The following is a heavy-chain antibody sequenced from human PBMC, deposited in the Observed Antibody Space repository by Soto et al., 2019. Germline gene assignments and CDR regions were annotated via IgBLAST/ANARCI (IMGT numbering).Heavy chain of an antibody. J-gene: IGHJ5*02. V-gene: IGHV4-34*01. CDR1: GGSYSGYY. CDR2: INHSGST. D-gene: IGHD2-15*01. Sequence: PSETLSLTCAVYGGSYSGYYWSWIPQPPGKGLERIGEINHSGSTNYNPSLKSRLTISVDTSKNQFSLKLSSVTAADTAVYYCARGPRYCSGGSCYRLYAWFDPWGQGTLVTVSS. CDR3: ARGPRYCSGGSCYRLYAWFDP.